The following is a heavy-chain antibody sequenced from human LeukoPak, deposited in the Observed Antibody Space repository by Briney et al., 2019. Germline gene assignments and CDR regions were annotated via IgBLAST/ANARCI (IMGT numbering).Heavy chain of an antibody. Sequence: ASVKVSCKASGYTFTNYGISWVRQAPAQGLEWMGWISAYNGNTNYAQKVQDRVTMTTDTSTSTAYMELRSLGSADTAVYYCARLNNVGYYDSSRYYAWGKAILVTVSS. J-gene: IGHJ5*02. CDR2: ISAYNGNT. CDR3: ARLNNVGYYDSSRYYA. D-gene: IGHD3-22*01. CDR1: GYTFTNYG. V-gene: IGHV1-18*01.